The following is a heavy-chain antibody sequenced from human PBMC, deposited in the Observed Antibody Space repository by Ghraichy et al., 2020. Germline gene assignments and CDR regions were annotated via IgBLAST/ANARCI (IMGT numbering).Heavy chain of an antibody. Sequence: LSLTCAASGFTVSSNYMTWVRQAPGKGLEWVSVIYSGGSTYYADSVKGRFTISRDNSKNTLYLQMNSLRAEDTAVYYCASSVVVAAYYWGQGTLVTVSS. J-gene: IGHJ4*02. V-gene: IGHV3-53*01. D-gene: IGHD2-15*01. CDR2: IYSGGST. CDR3: ASSVVVAAYY. CDR1: GFTVSSNY.